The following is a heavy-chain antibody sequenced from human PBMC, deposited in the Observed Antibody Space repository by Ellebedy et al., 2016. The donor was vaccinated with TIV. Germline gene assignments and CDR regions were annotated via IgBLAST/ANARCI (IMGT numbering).Heavy chain of an antibody. J-gene: IGHJ6*03. Sequence: GESLKISCAASGFTFSSYAMSWVRQAPGKGLEWVSAISGSGGSTYYVDSVKGRFTISRDNSKNTLYLQMNSLRAEDTAVYYCAKVGSYPLIYYYMDVWGKGTTVTVSS. V-gene: IGHV3-23*01. CDR3: AKVGSYPLIYYYMDV. CDR1: GFTFSSYA. D-gene: IGHD3-16*01. CDR2: ISGSGGST.